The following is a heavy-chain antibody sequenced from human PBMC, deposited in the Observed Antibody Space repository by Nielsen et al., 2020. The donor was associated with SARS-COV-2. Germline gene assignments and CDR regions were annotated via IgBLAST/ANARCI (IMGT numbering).Heavy chain of an antibody. Sequence: SETLSLTCTVSGGSISSYYWSWIRQPPGKGLEWIGYIYYSGSTNYNPSLKSRVTISVDTSKNQFSLKLSSVTAADTAVYYCARHARSRIFGVVIISWFDPWDQGTLVTVSS. J-gene: IGHJ5*02. D-gene: IGHD3-3*01. CDR2: IYYSGST. V-gene: IGHV4-59*08. CDR3: ARHARSRIFGVVIISWFDP. CDR1: GGSISSYY.